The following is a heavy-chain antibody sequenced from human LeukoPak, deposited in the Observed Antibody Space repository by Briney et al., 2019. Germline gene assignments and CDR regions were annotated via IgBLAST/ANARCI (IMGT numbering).Heavy chain of an antibody. Sequence: PGGSLRLSCAASGFTFSSYWMTWVRQAPGKGLEWVAKIKQDGSEKYYVDSVKGRFTISRDNAKNSLYLQMNSLGAEDTAVYYCARRGSSSIWAHFDYWAQGTLLTVSS. CDR3: ARRGSSSIWAHFDY. V-gene: IGHV3-7*05. D-gene: IGHD6-13*01. CDR2: IKQDGSEK. J-gene: IGHJ4*02. CDR1: GFTFSSYW.